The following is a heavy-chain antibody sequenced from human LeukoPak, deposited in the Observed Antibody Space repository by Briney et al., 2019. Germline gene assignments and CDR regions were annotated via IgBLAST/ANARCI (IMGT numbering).Heavy chain of an antibody. J-gene: IGHJ4*02. CDR1: GGTFSSYA. D-gene: IGHD5-18*01. V-gene: IGHV1-69*05. Sequence: GASVKVSCKASGGTFSSYAISWVRQAPGQGLEWMGGIIPIFGTANYAQKFQGRVTITTDESTSTAYMELSSLRSEDTAVYYCARRGEPLRYTGDYWGQGTLVTVSS. CDR2: IIPIFGTA. CDR3: ARRGEPLRYTGDY.